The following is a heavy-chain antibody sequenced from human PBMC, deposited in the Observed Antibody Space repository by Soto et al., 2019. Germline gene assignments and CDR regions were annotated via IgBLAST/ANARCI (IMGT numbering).Heavy chain of an antibody. V-gene: IGHV3-33*01. Sequence: GGSLRLSCAASGFTFSSYGMHWVRQAPGKGLEWVAVIWYDGSNKYYADSVKGRFTISRDNSKNTLYLQMNSLRAEDTAVYYCARRGNYFKGTTYYYGMDVWGQGTTVTVSS. J-gene: IGHJ6*02. CDR1: GFTFSSYG. CDR2: IWYDGSNK. CDR3: ARRGNYFKGTTYYYGMDV. D-gene: IGHD4-4*01.